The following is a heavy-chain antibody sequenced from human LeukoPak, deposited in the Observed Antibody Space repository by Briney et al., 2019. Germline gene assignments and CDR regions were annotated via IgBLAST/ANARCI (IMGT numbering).Heavy chain of an antibody. CDR2: IYPGDSDT. Sequence: GESLKISCKGSGYSFTSYWIGWVRQMPGKGLEWMGIIYPGDSDTRYSPSFQGQVTISADKSISTAFLHWSSLKASDTAMYFCARGFCSSTGCYPAPFNYWGQGTLVTASS. V-gene: IGHV5-51*01. CDR3: ARGFCSSTGCYPAPFNY. CDR1: GYSFTSYW. J-gene: IGHJ4*02. D-gene: IGHD2-2*01.